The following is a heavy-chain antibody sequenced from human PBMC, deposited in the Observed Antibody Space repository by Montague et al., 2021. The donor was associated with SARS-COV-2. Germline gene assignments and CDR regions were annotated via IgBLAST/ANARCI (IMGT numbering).Heavy chain of an antibody. CDR2: IYHSGST. D-gene: IGHD3-10*01. Sequence: SETLSLTCTVSGYSISSGYYWGWIRQPPGKGLEWIGSIYHSGSTXYNPCLKSRVTISVDTSKNQFSLKLSSVTAADTAVYYCARDCYDYGSGSYQRWFDPWGQGTLVTVSS. CDR3: ARDCYDYGSGSYQRWFDP. J-gene: IGHJ5*02. CDR1: GYSISSGYY. V-gene: IGHV4-38-2*02.